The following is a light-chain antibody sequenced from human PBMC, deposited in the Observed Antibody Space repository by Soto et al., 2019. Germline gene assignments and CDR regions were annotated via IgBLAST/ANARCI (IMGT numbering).Light chain of an antibody. CDR3: GTWDSSLSAHV. Sequence: QSALTQPPSVSAAPGQKVTISCSGSSSNIGNNYVSWYQQLPGTAPKLLIYDNNKRPSGIPDRFSGSKSGTSATLGITGLQTGDGADYYCGTWDSSLSAHVFGTGTKVTVL. CDR2: DNN. J-gene: IGLJ1*01. CDR1: SSNIGNNY. V-gene: IGLV1-51*01.